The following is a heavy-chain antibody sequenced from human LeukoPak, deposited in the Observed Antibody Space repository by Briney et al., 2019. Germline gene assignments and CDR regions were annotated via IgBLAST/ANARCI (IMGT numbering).Heavy chain of an antibody. V-gene: IGHV4-61*01. J-gene: IGHJ6*02. CDR3: ARDHYSHPCCGGDCGMVL. D-gene: IGHD2-21*01. CDR2: IYYSGST. CDR1: GGSVSSGSYY. Sequence: SETLSLPCTVSGGSVSSGSYYWSWIRQPPGKGLEWIGYIYYSGSTNYNPSLKSRVTISVDTSKNQFSLKLSSVTAADTAVYYCARDHYSHPCCGGDCGMVLWGRGTTVTVSS.